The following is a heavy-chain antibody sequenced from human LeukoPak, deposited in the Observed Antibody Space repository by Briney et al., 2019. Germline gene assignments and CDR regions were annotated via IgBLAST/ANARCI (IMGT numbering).Heavy chain of an antibody. Sequence: SETLSLTCTVSGGSISSYYWSWVRQPPGKGLEWIGYIYYSGSTNYDPSLKSRVTISVDTSKNQFSLKLSSVTAADTAVYYCASFTLAEYFQHWGQGTLVTVSS. CDR2: IYYSGST. V-gene: IGHV4-59*01. CDR1: GGSISSYY. J-gene: IGHJ1*01. CDR3: ASFTLAEYFQH. D-gene: IGHD2-15*01.